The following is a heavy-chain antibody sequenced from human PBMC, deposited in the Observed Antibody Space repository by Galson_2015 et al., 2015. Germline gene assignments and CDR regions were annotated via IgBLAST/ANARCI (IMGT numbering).Heavy chain of an antibody. D-gene: IGHD6-6*01. Sequence: SLRLSCAASGFTFSSYATHWVRQAPGKGLEWVAVISYDGSNKFYADSVKGRFTISRDNSKNTLYLQMNSLRPEDTAVYYCARVGGDIAARTWGYFDYWGQGTLVTVSS. J-gene: IGHJ4*02. CDR1: GFTFSSYA. CDR3: ARVGGDIAARTWGYFDY. V-gene: IGHV3-30-3*01. CDR2: ISYDGSNK.